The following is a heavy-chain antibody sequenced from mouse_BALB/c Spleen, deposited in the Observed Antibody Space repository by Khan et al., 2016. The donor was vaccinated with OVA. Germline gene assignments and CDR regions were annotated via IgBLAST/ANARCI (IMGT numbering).Heavy chain of an antibody. J-gene: IGHJ2*01. CDR1: GYIFTNYV. V-gene: IGHV1S136*01. D-gene: IGHD4-1*01. CDR3: ARGNWQSYYFDY. CDR2: INPYNGGT. Sequence: EVELVESGPELGKPGASVKMSCKPSGYIFTNYVLHWVKQKPGQGLEWIGYINPYNGGTKYNEKFTGKATLASDKSSITAYLELSSLTSEDSAVYYCARGNWQSYYFDYWGQGTTLTLSS.